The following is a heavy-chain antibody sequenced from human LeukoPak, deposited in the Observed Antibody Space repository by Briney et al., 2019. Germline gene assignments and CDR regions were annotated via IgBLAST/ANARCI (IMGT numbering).Heavy chain of an antibody. J-gene: IGHJ4*02. CDR2: ISSSGSTI. D-gene: IGHD3-9*01. CDR3: ARDFNHYFDWLPYFDY. Sequence: GGSLRLSCAASGFTFSDYYMSWIRQAPGKGLEWVSYISSSGSTIYYADSVKGRFTISRDNAKNSLYLQMNSLRAEDTAVYYCARDFNHYFDWLPYFDYWGQGTLVTVSP. V-gene: IGHV3-11*04. CDR1: GFTFSDYY.